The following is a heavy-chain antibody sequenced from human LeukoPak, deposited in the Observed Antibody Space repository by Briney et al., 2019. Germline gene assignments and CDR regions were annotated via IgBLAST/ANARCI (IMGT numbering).Heavy chain of an antibody. Sequence: TGGSLRLSCAASGFTVSSNYMSWVRQAPGKGLEWVSVIYSGGSTYYADSVKGRFTISRDNSKNTLYLQMNSLRAEDTAVYYCASDSSGWFNYWGQGTLVTVSS. CDR3: ASDSSGWFNY. J-gene: IGHJ4*02. CDR2: IYSGGST. V-gene: IGHV3-66*01. D-gene: IGHD6-19*01. CDR1: GFTVSSNY.